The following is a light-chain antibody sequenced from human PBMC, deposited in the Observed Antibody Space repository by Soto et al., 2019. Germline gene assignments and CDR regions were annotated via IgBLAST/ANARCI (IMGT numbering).Light chain of an antibody. J-gene: IGLJ3*02. CDR2: EVN. V-gene: IGLV2-18*01. Sequence: QSALTQPPSVSGSPGQSVIISCTGTSSDVGTYNRVSWYQQPPGTAPKLMIFEVNNRPAGVPDRFSGSKSGNTASLTISGLQAEDEAVYYCAAWDDSLNSLVFGGGTKLTVL. CDR3: AAWDDSLNSLV. CDR1: SSDVGTYNR.